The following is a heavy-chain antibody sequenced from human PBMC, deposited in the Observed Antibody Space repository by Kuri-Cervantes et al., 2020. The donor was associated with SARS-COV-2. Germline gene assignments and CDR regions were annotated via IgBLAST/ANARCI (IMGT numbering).Heavy chain of an antibody. V-gene: IGHV3-21*01. CDR2: ISSSSYI. D-gene: IGHD6-13*01. CDR1: GFTFSSYS. CDR3: ARDSPDSSSWYYYYYGMDV. Sequence: GESLKISCAASGFTFSSYSMNWVRQAPGKGLEWASSISSSSYIYYADSVKGRFTISRDNAKNSLYLQMNSLRAEDTAVYYCARDSPDSSSWYYYYYGMDVWGQGTTVTVSS. J-gene: IGHJ6*02.